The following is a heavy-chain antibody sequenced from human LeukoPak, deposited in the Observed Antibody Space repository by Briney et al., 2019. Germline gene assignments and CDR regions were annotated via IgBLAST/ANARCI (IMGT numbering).Heavy chain of an antibody. CDR3: AREALYSTIPFDS. J-gene: IGHJ4*02. CDR2: IYTSGST. V-gene: IGHV4-4*07. Sequence: KPSETLSLTCTVSGGSINNYYWSWVRQPAGKGRDWIGRIYTSGSTRYNPSLKSRVTMSIDTSKNQFSLKLSSVTAADTAVYYCAREALYSTIPFDSWGQGTLVTVSS. CDR1: GGSINNYY. D-gene: IGHD4-11*01.